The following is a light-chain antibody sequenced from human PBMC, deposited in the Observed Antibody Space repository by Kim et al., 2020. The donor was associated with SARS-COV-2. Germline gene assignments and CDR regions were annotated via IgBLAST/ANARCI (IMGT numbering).Light chain of an antibody. CDR1: QSVSSY. CDR2: DAS. Sequence: LAPGERATRSCRASQSVSSYLAWYQQKPGQAPRLLIYDASNRATGIPARFSGSGSGTDFTLTISSLEPEDFAVYYCQQRSNWPRTVGQGTKLEI. CDR3: QQRSNWPRT. J-gene: IGKJ2*01. V-gene: IGKV3-11*01.